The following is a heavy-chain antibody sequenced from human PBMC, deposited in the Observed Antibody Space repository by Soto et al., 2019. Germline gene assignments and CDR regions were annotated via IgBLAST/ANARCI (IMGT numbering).Heavy chain of an antibody. V-gene: IGHV4-39*01. CDR1: GGSINTNNYY. CDR2: VFYNGTT. Sequence: TSETLSLTCTVSGGSINTNNYYWGWVRQPPGKGLEWIGSVFYNGTTYYSPSLKSRVTISLAPSRTQFSLKLESATAADTAVYFCARLVVVSPVANAWGQGTLVTVSS. CDR3: ARLVVVSPVANA. D-gene: IGHD2-15*01. J-gene: IGHJ5*02.